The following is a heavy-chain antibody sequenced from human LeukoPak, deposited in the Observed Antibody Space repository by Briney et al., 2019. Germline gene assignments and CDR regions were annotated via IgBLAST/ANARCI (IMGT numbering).Heavy chain of an antibody. CDR1: GFTFSSYS. CDR2: ISSSSSYI. V-gene: IGHV3-21*01. D-gene: IGHD3-22*01. J-gene: IGHJ4*02. Sequence: GGSLRLSCAASGFTFSSYSMNWVRQAPGKGLEWVSSISSSSSYIYYADSVKGRFTISRDNSKNTLYLQMNSLRAEDTAVYYCARDQGSGYSFFDYWGQGTLVTVSS. CDR3: ARDQGSGYSFFDY.